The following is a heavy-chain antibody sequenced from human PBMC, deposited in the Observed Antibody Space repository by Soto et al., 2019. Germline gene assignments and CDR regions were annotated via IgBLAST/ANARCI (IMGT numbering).Heavy chain of an antibody. CDR1: DGSVSSGSYY. D-gene: IGHD2-15*01. CDR2: IYYSGST. J-gene: IGHJ4*02. Sequence: SSETLSLTCTVADGSVSSGSYYWSWIRQPPGKGLEWIGYIYYSGSTNYNPSLKSRVTISVDTSKNQFSLKLSSVTAADTAVYYCARRYCSGGSCERQFDYWGQGTLVTVSS. V-gene: IGHV4-61*01. CDR3: ARRYCSGGSCERQFDY.